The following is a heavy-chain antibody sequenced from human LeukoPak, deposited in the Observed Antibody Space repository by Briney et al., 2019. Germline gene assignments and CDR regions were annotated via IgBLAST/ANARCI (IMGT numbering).Heavy chain of an antibody. J-gene: IGHJ4*02. CDR3: ARGRSGGSTWARNPTSTYYLDS. CDR2: ISAYSGNT. Sequence: ASVNVSCKASGYTFSNYGINWVRQAPGQGLEWMGWISAYSGNTKYAQKLQGRVTMTTDTSTNTAYMELRSLRSDDTAVFYCARGRSGGSTWARNPTSTYYLDSWGQGTLVTVSS. D-gene: IGHD6-13*01. CDR1: GYTFSNYG. V-gene: IGHV1-18*01.